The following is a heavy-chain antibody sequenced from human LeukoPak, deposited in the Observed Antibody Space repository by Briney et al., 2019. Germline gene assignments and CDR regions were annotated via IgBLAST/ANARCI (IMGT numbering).Heavy chain of an antibody. CDR1: GFTFSSYW. J-gene: IGHJ4*02. CDR2: INSDGSST. D-gene: IGHD3-16*01. Sequence: GGSLRLSCAASGFTFSSYWMHWVRQAPGKGLVWVSHINSDGSSTSYADSVKGRFTISRDNAKNTPYLQMNSLRAEDTAVYYCARDLGRGSYSLYYFDYWGQGTLVTVSS. V-gene: IGHV3-74*01. CDR3: ARDLGRGSYSLYYFDY.